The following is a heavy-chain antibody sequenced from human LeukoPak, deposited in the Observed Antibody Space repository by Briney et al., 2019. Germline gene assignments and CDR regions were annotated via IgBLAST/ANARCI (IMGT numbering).Heavy chain of an antibody. Sequence: GGSLRLSCAASGFTFSSYAMQWVRQAPEKGLEYVSAISSNGGSTYYANSVKGRFTISRDNSKNSLYLQMGSLRAEDMAVYYCARVGTGDGYYPNTGGYFDYWGQGTLVTVSS. J-gene: IGHJ4*02. D-gene: IGHD5-24*01. CDR2: ISSNGGST. CDR3: ARVGTGDGYYPNTGGYFDY. CDR1: GFTFSSYA. V-gene: IGHV3-64*01.